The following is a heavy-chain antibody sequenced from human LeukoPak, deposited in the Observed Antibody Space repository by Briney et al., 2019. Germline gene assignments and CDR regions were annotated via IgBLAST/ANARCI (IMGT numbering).Heavy chain of an antibody. Sequence: PGGSLRLSCAASGFTFSSYGMHWVRQAPGKGLEWVAVISYDGSNKYYADSVKGRFTISRDNSKNTLYLQMNSLRAEDTAVYYCAKGWTDILTGYSMLFDYWGQGTLVTVSS. CDR2: ISYDGSNK. CDR3: AKGWTDILTGYSMLFDY. V-gene: IGHV3-30*18. J-gene: IGHJ4*02. D-gene: IGHD3-9*01. CDR1: GFTFSSYG.